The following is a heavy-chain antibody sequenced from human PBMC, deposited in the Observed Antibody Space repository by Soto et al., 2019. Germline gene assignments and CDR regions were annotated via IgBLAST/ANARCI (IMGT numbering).Heavy chain of an antibody. Sequence: QVQLQESGPGLVKPSETLSLTCTVSGGSITTYYWGWIRQPPGKGLEYIAYMYYSGSAIYNPSLKSRVTMSVDTSKKQFSLCLSSVTAADTAVYYCASDRRGRAAFDLWGQGTTVTVSS. CDR3: ASDRRGRAAFDL. J-gene: IGHJ3*01. CDR2: MYYSGSA. V-gene: IGHV4-59*01. CDR1: GGSITTYY. D-gene: IGHD3-10*01.